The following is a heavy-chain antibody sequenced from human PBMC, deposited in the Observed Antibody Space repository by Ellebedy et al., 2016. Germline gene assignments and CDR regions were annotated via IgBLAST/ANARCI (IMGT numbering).Heavy chain of an antibody. Sequence: SETLSLXCAVYGGSFSGYYWSWIRQPPGKGLEWIGEINHSGSTNYNPSLKSRVTISLETSKNQFSLKLSSVTAADTAVYYCARGRQDGGFDYWGQGTLVTVSS. D-gene: IGHD3-16*01. CDR1: GGSFSGYY. V-gene: IGHV4-34*01. CDR2: INHSGST. CDR3: ARGRQDGGFDY. J-gene: IGHJ4*02.